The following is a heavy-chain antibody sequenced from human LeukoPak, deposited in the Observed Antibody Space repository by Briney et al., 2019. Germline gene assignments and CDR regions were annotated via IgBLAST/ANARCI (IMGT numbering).Heavy chain of an antibody. J-gene: IGHJ5*02. V-gene: IGHV1-2*02. CDR2: INPNSGGT. Sequence: ASVKVSCKASGYTFTGYYMHWVRQAPGQGLEWMGWINPNSGGTNYAQKFQGRVTMTRDTSISTAYMELSRLRSDDTAVYYCARDPPRIAAAGTNWFDPWGQGTLVTVSS. CDR1: GYTFTGYY. D-gene: IGHD6-13*01. CDR3: ARDPPRIAAAGTNWFDP.